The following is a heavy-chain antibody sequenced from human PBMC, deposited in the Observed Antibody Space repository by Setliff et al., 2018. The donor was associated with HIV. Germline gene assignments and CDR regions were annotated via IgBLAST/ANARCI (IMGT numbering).Heavy chain of an antibody. Sequence: ASVKVSCKASGYTFTGYHIHWVRQAPGQGLEWMGGIIPIFGTTHYAQKFQGRVTVTADESTSTAYMQLSSLRSEDTAVYYCARGGEGLANWGQGTLVTVSS. D-gene: IGHD3-16*01. CDR3: ARGGEGLAN. J-gene: IGHJ4*02. V-gene: IGHV1-69*13. CDR2: IIPIFGTT. CDR1: GYTFTGYH.